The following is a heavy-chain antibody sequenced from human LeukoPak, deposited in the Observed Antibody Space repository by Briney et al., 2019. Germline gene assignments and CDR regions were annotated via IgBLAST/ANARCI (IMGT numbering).Heavy chain of an antibody. D-gene: IGHD4-23*01. J-gene: IGHJ4*02. Sequence: GGSLRLSCAASGFTFSTYTMTWVRRPPGKGLEWVSVFSASTGASYYADSVKGRFTISRDTAQNTLYLQMNSLRVEDTAVYYCAKAGHPADSSSNSVYFDLWGQGTLVTVSS. CDR3: AKAGHPADSSSNSVYFDL. V-gene: IGHV3-23*01. CDR2: FSASTGAS. CDR1: GFTFSTYT.